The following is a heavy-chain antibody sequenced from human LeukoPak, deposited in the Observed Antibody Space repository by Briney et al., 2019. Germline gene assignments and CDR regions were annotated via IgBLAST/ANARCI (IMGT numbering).Heavy chain of an antibody. Sequence: SQTLSLTCNVSGVSISSGSYCWSWIRQPAGKGLEWIGRIYISGSPKYNPSLRSRVTMSVDTSKSQFSLKLSSVTAADTAVYYCARARDGYNLDYWGQGTLVTVSS. V-gene: IGHV4-61*02. CDR2: IYISGSP. D-gene: IGHD5-24*01. J-gene: IGHJ4*02. CDR1: GVSISSGSYC. CDR3: ARARDGYNLDY.